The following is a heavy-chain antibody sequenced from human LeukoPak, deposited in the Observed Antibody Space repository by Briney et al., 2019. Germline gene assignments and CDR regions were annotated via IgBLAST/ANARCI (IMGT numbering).Heavy chain of an antibody. CDR2: IGTYGTP. V-gene: IGHV3-23*01. D-gene: IGHD1-14*01. CDR3: AKGSGYYYEY. CDR1: GFTITGYP. J-gene: IGHJ4*02. Sequence: GGSLRLSCPASGFTITGYPMRWVRQAPGKGLEWVSTIGTYGTPFYADSVEGRFTISRDSSKNTLYLQMDSLRDDDTAVYYCAKGSGYYYEYWAQGTLVTVSS.